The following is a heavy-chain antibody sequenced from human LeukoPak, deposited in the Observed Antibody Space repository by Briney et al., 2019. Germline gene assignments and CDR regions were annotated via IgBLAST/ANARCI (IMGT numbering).Heavy chain of an antibody. D-gene: IGHD4-17*01. V-gene: IGHV3-23*01. J-gene: IGHJ4*02. CDR3: AKGRGTAVTSAANY. Sequence: PGGSLRLSCAASGFTFSSYAMSWVRQAPGKGREWVSSISGSGDNTYYADSVKDRFSISRDNSKTTVSLQMNSLRAEDTAVYYCAKGRGTAVTSAANYWGQGTLVTVSS. CDR1: GFTFSSYA. CDR2: ISGSGDNT.